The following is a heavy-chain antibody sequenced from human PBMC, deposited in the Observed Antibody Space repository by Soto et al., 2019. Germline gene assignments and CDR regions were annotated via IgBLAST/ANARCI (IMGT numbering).Heavy chain of an antibody. CDR1: GYSFTKYG. V-gene: IGHV1-3*01. J-gene: IGHJ6*02. Sequence: ASVKVSCKTAGYSFTKYGLHWVRQAPGQRLEWMGWINPGNGDTKYSQKFQGRVTITRDTSATTAYMELSSLRSEDSAVFYCARTDCSSTSCYNYYYYGMDVWGQGTTVTVSS. CDR3: ARTDCSSTSCYNYYYYGMDV. D-gene: IGHD2-2*01. CDR2: INPGNGDT.